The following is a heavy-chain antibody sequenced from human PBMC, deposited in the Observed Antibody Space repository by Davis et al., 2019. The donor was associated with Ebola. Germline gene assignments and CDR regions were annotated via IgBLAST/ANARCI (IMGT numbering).Heavy chain of an antibody. V-gene: IGHV4-59*08. J-gene: IGHJ4*02. D-gene: IGHD3-9*01. CDR3: ARRSHNYDILTGYYHAGFDY. CDR1: GGSISSYY. CDR2: IYYSGST. Sequence: MPSETLSLTCTVSGGSISSYYWSWIRQPPGKGLEWIGYIYYSGSTNYNPSLKSRVTISVDTSKNQFSLKLSSVTAADTAVYYCARRSHNYDILTGYYHAGFDYWGQGTLVTVSS.